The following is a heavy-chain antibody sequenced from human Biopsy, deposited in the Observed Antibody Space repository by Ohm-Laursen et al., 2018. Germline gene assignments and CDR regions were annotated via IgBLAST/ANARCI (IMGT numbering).Heavy chain of an antibody. V-gene: IGHV1-46*01. J-gene: IGHJ6*02. Sequence: VASVKVSCKASGYTFTSYDINWVRQAPGQGLEWMGIINPTGGTTSYAEKFQGRVTLTRDTSTGTVYLELNSLIYEDTALYYCARDETGSSVFGPYYYGMDVWGQGTTVTVSS. CDR2: INPTGGTT. CDR3: ARDETGSSVFGPYYYGMDV. CDR1: GYTFTSYD. D-gene: IGHD3-9*01.